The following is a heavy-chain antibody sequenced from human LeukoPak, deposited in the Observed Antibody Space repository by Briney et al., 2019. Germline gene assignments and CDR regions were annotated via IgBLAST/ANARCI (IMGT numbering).Heavy chain of an antibody. D-gene: IGHD5-12*01. Sequence: PGGSLRLSCAASGFTFSNHWMGWVRQAPGKGLEWVANIKEDGSEKYYVDSVKGRFTISRDNSKNTLYLQMNSLRAEDTAVYYCARDDGGYGPFDYWGQGTLVTVSS. CDR2: IKEDGSEK. V-gene: IGHV3-7*05. J-gene: IGHJ4*02. CDR1: GFTFSNHW. CDR3: ARDDGGYGPFDY.